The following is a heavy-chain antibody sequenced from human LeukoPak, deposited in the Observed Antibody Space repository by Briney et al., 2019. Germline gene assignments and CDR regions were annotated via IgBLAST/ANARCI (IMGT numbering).Heavy chain of an antibody. CDR3: ARRSSVVDTAMADAFDI. CDR2: IYPGDSDT. CDR1: GYSFTSYW. D-gene: IGHD5-18*01. Sequence: GESLKISCKGSGYSFTSYWIGWVRQMPGKGLEWMGIIYPGDSDTRYSPSFQGQVTISADKSISTAYLQWGSLKASDTAMYYCARRSSVVDTAMADAFDIWGQGTMVTVS. V-gene: IGHV5-51*01. J-gene: IGHJ3*02.